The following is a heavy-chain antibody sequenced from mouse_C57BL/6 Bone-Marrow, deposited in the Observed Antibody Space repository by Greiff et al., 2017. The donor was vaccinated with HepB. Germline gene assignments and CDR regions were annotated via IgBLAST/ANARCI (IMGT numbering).Heavy chain of an antibody. CDR2: IDPETGGT. CDR1: GYTFTDYE. V-gene: IGHV1-15*01. CDR3: TRDDGYYQYYYAMDY. Sequence: VQLQQSGAELVRPGASVTLSCKASGYTFTDYEMHWVKQTPVHGLEWIGAIDPETGGTAYNQKFKGKAILTADKSSSTAYMELRSLTSEDSAVYYCTRDDGYYQYYYAMDYWGQGTSVTVSS. J-gene: IGHJ4*01. D-gene: IGHD2-3*01.